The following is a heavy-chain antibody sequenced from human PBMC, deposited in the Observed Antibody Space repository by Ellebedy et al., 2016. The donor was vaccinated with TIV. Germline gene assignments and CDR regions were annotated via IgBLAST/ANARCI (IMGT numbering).Heavy chain of an antibody. J-gene: IGHJ4*02. CDR1: GGSFSGYF. V-gene: IGHV4-34*01. D-gene: IGHD6-13*01. CDR3: ARGTDKSSWFLLY. Sequence: SETLSLTXTVHGGSFSGYFWSWIRQPPGKGLEWIGEISPSGSTNYNPSVKTRVTISIDTSKNQFSLKVSSVTAADTAVYYCARGTDKSSWFLLYWGQGTLVTVSS. CDR2: ISPSGST.